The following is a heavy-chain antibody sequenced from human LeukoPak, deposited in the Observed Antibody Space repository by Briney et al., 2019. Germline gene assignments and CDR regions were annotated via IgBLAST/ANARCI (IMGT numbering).Heavy chain of an antibody. D-gene: IGHD6-6*01. CDR1: GFSLSTSGVG. CDR2: IYWDDDK. CDR3: AHRPGYSSSSYYYYYMDV. J-gene: IGHJ6*03. V-gene: IGHV2-5*02. Sequence: MESGPTLVNPTQTLTLTCTFSGFSLSTSGVGVGWIRQPPGKALGWLALIYWDDDKRYSPSLKSRLTITKDTSKNQVVLTMTNMDPVDTATYYCAHRPGYSSSSYYYYYMDVWGKGTTVTVSS.